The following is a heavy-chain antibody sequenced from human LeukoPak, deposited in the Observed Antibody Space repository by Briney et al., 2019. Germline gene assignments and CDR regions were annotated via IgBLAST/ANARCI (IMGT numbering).Heavy chain of an antibody. Sequence: GASVKVSCKASGYTFTGYYMHWVRQAPGQGLEWMGIINPSGGSTSYAQKFQGRVTMTRDTSTSTVYMELSSLRSEDTAVYYCAREIIVVVPAASPQPAGYFDYWGQGTLVTVSS. V-gene: IGHV1-46*03. CDR1: GYTFTGYY. D-gene: IGHD2-2*01. CDR3: AREIIVVVPAASPQPAGYFDY. J-gene: IGHJ4*02. CDR2: INPSGGST.